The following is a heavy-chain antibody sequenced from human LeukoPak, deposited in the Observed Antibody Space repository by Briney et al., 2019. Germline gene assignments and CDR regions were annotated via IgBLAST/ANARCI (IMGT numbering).Heavy chain of an antibody. Sequence: GGSLRLSCAASGFTSSSYWMSWVRQAPGKGLEWVANIKQDGSEKYYVDSVKGRFTISRDNAKNSLYLQMNSLRAEDTAVYYCARVGVVPAALDYWGQGTLVTVSS. J-gene: IGHJ4*02. CDR1: GFTSSSYW. CDR2: IKQDGSEK. V-gene: IGHV3-7*01. CDR3: ARVGVVPAALDY. D-gene: IGHD2-2*01.